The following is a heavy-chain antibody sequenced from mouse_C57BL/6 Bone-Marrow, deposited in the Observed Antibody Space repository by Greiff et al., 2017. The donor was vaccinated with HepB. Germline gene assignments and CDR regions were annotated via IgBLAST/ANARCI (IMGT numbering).Heavy chain of an antibody. D-gene: IGHD2-1*01. Sequence: EVKLEESGGGLVQPGGSMKLSCAASGFTFSDAWMDWVRQSPEKGLEWVAEIRNKANNHATYYAESVKGRFTISRDDSKSSVYLQMNSLRAEDTGIYYCTRIYYGFAYWGQGTLVTVSA. CDR1: GFTFSDAW. V-gene: IGHV6-6*01. CDR2: IRNKANNHAT. J-gene: IGHJ3*01. CDR3: TRIYYGFAY.